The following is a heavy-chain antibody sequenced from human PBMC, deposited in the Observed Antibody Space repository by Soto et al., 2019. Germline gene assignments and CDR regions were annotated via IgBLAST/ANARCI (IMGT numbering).Heavy chain of an antibody. CDR2: IYYSGDI. CDR3: VRHYYDTNGWLPFDP. Sequence: QLQLQESGPGLVKPSETLSLTCTVSGGSINSTSYYWGWIRQPPGKGLDWIGSIYYSGDIYYNPSLKSRVTMSVDTSKNQFSLNLSSVTAADTAVYYCVRHYYDTNGWLPFDPWGQGTLVTVSS. CDR1: GGSINSTSYY. J-gene: IGHJ5*02. D-gene: IGHD3-22*01. V-gene: IGHV4-39*01.